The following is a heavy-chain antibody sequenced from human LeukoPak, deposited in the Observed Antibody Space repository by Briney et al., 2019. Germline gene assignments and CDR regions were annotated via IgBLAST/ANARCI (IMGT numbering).Heavy chain of an antibody. Sequence: GGSLRLSCAASGFTFSSYSMNWVRQAPGKGLEWVSSISSSSYIYYADSVKGRFTISRDNAKNSLYLQMNSLRAEGTAVYYCARDTHSSRWYWNYWGQGTLVTVSS. CDR3: ARDTHSSRWYWNY. J-gene: IGHJ4*02. CDR2: ISSSSYI. CDR1: GFTFSSYS. D-gene: IGHD6-13*01. V-gene: IGHV3-21*01.